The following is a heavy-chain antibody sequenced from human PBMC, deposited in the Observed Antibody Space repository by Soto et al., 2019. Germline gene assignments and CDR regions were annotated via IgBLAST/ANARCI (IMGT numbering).Heavy chain of an antibody. J-gene: IGHJ4*02. CDR2: IVVGSGNT. Sequence: SVKVSCKASGCTFTSSAVQGVRQARGQHLEWIGWIVVGSGNTNYAQKFQDRVTMTRNTSISTAYMELSSLRSEDTAGYYCARGPTYDDRLWTRRRYFDYWGQGTLVTVSS. CDR3: ARGPTYDDRLWTRRRYFDY. D-gene: IGHD3-9*01. CDR1: GCTFTSSA. V-gene: IGHV1-58*01.